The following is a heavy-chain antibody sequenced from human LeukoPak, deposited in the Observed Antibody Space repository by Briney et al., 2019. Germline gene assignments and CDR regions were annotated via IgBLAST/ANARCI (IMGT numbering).Heavy chain of an antibody. J-gene: IGHJ4*02. CDR1: GFTFSNAW. CDR2: LKSKGDDGAT. Sequence: GGSLRLSCAGSGFTFSNAWMTWVRQAPGKGLEWVGRLKSKGDDGATDYAAPVKGRFTISRGDSKSTLYLQMNSLKTEDTAVYYCATGNRYYDSSGYYPYYFDYWGQGTLVTVSS. V-gene: IGHV3-15*01. D-gene: IGHD3-22*01. CDR3: ATGNRYYDSSGYYPYYFDY.